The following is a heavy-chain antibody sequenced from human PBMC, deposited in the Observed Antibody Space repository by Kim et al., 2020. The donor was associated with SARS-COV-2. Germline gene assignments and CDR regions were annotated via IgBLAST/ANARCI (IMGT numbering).Heavy chain of an antibody. CDR3: ARDVVGAAKD. J-gene: IGHJ4*02. Sequence: EEYCVDSVKGRFTISRDNAKSSLYLQMNSLRAEDTAVYYCARDVVGAAKDWGQGTLVTVSS. CDR2: EE. D-gene: IGHD1-26*01. V-gene: IGHV3-7*01.